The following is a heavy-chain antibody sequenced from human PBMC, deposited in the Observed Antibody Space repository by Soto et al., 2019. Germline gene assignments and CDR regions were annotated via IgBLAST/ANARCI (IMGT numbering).Heavy chain of an antibody. CDR3: VQDWLSEPHGKFDN. D-gene: IGHD5-12*01. J-gene: IGHJ4*02. V-gene: IGHV3-9*01. CDR2: ISWSGDMI. CDR1: VFGFDEDA. Sequence: PGWSLRLSCASSVFGFDEDAMHWVRQAPGKGLEWVSGISWSGDMIRYADSVKGRFTISRDNGKNSLYLQMNSLRTEDTAFYYCVQDWLSEPHGKFDNWGQGALVTVSS.